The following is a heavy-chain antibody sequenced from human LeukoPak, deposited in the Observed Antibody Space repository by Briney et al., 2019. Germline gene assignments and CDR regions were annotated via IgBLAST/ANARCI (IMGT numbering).Heavy chain of an antibody. J-gene: IGHJ4*02. Sequence: ASVKVSCKASGYTFSGYYMHWVRQAPGQGLEWMGWINPNSGGTNYAQKFQGRVTMTTDTSISTAYMELSRLRSDDTAVYYCAREELLAFDYWGQGSLVTVSS. CDR2: INPNSGGT. D-gene: IGHD1-7*01. CDR3: AREELLAFDY. CDR1: GYTFSGYY. V-gene: IGHV1-2*02.